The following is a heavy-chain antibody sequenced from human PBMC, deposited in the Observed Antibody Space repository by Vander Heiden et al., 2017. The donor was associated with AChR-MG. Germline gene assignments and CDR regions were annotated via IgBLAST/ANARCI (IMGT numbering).Heavy chain of an antibody. V-gene: IGHV4-34*01. CDR3: ARGLLPGAAVPADY. Sequence: QVQLQQWGAGLLKPSETLSLTCAVYGGSFSGYYWSWIRQPPGKGLEWIGEINHSGSTNYNPSLKSRVTISVDTSKNQFSLKLSSVTAADTAVYYCARGLLPGAAVPADYWGQGTLVTVSS. J-gene: IGHJ4*02. CDR1: GGSFSGYY. CDR2: INHSGST. D-gene: IGHD6-13*01.